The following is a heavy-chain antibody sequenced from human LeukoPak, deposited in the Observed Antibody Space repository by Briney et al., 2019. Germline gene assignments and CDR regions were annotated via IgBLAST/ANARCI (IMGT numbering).Heavy chain of an antibody. J-gene: IGHJ5*02. Sequence: KSSETLSLTCTVSGGSISSSPYYWGWIRQPPGKGREWIGTIYYRGSTYSNPSLNSRVTISLDTSKNQFSLRLRSVTAADTALYYCARHYLSDGILSTFDPWGQGTLVTVSS. CDR3: ARHYLSDGILSTFDP. CDR2: IYYRGST. D-gene: IGHD2-2*01. CDR1: GGSISSSPYY. V-gene: IGHV4-39*01.